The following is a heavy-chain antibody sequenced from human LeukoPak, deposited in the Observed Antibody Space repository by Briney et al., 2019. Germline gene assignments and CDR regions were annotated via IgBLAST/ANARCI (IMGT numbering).Heavy chain of an antibody. V-gene: IGHV1-69*13. CDR2: IIPIFGTA. D-gene: IGHD3-9*01. J-gene: IGHJ5*02. Sequence: SVKVSCKASGGTFSSYAISWVRQAPGQGLEWMGGIIPIFGTANYAQKFQGRVTITADESTSTAYMELSSLRSEDTAVYYCARDGRALVLRYFDWTNWFDPWGQGTLVTVSS. CDR1: GGTFSSYA. CDR3: ARDGRALVLRYFDWTNWFDP.